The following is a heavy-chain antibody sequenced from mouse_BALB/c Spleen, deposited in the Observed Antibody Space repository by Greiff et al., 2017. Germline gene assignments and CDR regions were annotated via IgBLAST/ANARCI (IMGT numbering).Heavy chain of an antibody. CDR3: ARTGSPHYYAMDY. Sequence: EVQLMESGGGLVKPGGSLKLSCAASGFAFSSYDMSWVRQTPEKRLEWVAYISSGGGSTYYPDTVKGRFTISRDNAKNTLYLQMSSLKSEDTAMYYCARTGSPHYYAMDYWGQGTSVTVSS. J-gene: IGHJ4*01. CDR2: ISSGGGST. V-gene: IGHV5-12-1*01. CDR1: GFAFSSYD. D-gene: IGHD1-1*01.